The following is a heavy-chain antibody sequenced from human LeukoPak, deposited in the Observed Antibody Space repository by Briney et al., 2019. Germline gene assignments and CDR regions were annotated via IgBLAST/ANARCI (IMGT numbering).Heavy chain of an antibody. CDR1: GGSISSYY. CDR3: ATGVNFDY. D-gene: IGHD3-10*01. CDR2: IYYSGST. V-gene: IGHV4-59*01. J-gene: IGHJ4*02. Sequence: SETLSLTCTVSGGSISSYYWSWIRQPPGKGLEWIGYIYYSGSTNYNPSLKSRVTISVDTSKNQFSLKLSSVTAADTAVYYCATGVNFDYWGQGTLVTVSS.